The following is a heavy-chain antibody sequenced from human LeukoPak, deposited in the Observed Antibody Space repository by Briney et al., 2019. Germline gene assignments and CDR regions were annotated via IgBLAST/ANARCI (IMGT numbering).Heavy chain of an antibody. V-gene: IGHV4-34*01. J-gene: IGHJ5*02. CDR3: AREDGSGSYLGWFDP. CDR2: INHSGRT. D-gene: IGHD3-10*01. Sequence: SETLSLTCAVYGGSFSGYYWSWVRQPPGKGLEWVGEINHSGRTNYDPSLKSRVTISEDTSKSQFSLKLSSVTAADTAVYYCAREDGSGSYLGWFDPWGQGTLVTVSS. CDR1: GGSFSGYY.